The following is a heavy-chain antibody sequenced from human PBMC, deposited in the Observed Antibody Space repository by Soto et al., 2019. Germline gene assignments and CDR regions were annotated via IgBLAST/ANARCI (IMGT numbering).Heavy chain of an antibody. J-gene: IGHJ4*02. D-gene: IGHD3-22*01. Sequence: PGGSLRLSCAASGFTFSTYSMNWVRQAPGKGLEWVSYISSSSTIFYTDSVKGRFTVSRDNAKNSLYLQMNSLRAEDTAVYYCARPPYYYDSSGPPAYWGQGTLVTVSS. V-gene: IGHV3-48*01. CDR2: ISSSSTI. CDR1: GFTFSTYS. CDR3: ARPPYYYDSSGPPAY.